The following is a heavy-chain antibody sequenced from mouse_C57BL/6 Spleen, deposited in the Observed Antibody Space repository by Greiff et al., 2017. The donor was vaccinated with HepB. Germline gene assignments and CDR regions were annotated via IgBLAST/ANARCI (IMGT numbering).Heavy chain of an antibody. D-gene: IGHD5-1*01. V-gene: IGHV1-72*01. J-gene: IGHJ3*01. Sequence: QVQLQQSGAELVKPGASVKLSCTASGYTFTSYWMHWVKQRPGRGLEWIGWIDPDSGGTEYNEKFKGKATLTADKPSNTAYMQLSSLTSEDSAVYSGVSSGDNSTYAYWGQGTLVTVSA. CDR2: IDPDSGGT. CDR3: VSSGDNSTYAY. CDR1: GYTFTSYW.